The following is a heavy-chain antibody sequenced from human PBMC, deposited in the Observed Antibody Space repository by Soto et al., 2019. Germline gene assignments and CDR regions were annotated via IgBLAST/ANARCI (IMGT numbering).Heavy chain of an antibody. CDR3: AKDLRGVIIGLFDY. J-gene: IGHJ4*02. V-gene: IGHV3-9*01. CDR2: ISWNSGSI. CDR1: GFTFDDYA. Sequence: EVQLVESGGGLVQPARSLRLSCAASGFTFDDYAMHWVRQAPGKGLEWVSGISWNSGSIGYADSVKGRFTISRDNAKNSLYLQMSSLRAEDTALYYCAKDLRGVIIGLFDYWGQGTLVTVSS. D-gene: IGHD3-10*01.